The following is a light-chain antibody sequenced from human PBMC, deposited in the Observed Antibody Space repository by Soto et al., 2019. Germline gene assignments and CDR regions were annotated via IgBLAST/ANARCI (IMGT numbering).Light chain of an antibody. CDR3: QQYNDSFPT. CDR2: KAS. Sequence: DIQMTQSPSTLSASVGDRVTISCRASQNINTWLAWYKQQPGKASQLLIYKASSLESGVPSRFSGSGSGTDFTLTISSLRPDDCVTFYCQQYNDSFPTFGQGTKVEIK. V-gene: IGKV1-5*03. J-gene: IGKJ1*01. CDR1: QNINTW.